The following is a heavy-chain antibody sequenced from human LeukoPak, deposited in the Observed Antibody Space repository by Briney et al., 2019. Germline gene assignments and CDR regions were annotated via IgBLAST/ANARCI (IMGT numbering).Heavy chain of an antibody. J-gene: IGHJ4*02. CDR3: ARSPDSSGYWCDY. V-gene: IGHV3-74*01. Sequence: GGSLRLSCAASGFTFSSYWMHRVRQAPGKGLVWVSRINSDGSSTSYADSVKGRFTISRDNAKNTLYLQMNSLRAEDTAVYYCARSPDSSGYWCDYWGQGTLVTVSS. CDR2: INSDGSST. CDR1: GFTFSSYW. D-gene: IGHD3-22*01.